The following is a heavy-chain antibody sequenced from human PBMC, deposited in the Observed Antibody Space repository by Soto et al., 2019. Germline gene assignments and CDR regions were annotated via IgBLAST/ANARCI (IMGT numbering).Heavy chain of an antibody. CDR3: ASTIIAAAGTPYFDY. CDR2: INPNSGGT. Sequence: ASVKVSCKTSGYTFTGYYMHWVRQAPGQGLEWMGWINPNSGGTNYAQEFQGRVTMTRDTSISTTYMELSSLRSDDTAVYFCASTIIAAAGTPYFDYWGQGALVTVSS. V-gene: IGHV1-2*02. CDR1: GYTFTGYY. D-gene: IGHD6-13*01. J-gene: IGHJ4*02.